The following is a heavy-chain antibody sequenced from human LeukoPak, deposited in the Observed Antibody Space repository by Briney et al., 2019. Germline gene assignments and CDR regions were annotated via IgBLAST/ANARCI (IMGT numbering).Heavy chain of an antibody. CDR1: GFTVSSNS. CDR2: IYSDNT. Sequence: PGGSLRLSCAASGFTVSSNSMSWVRQAPGKGLEWVSFIYSDNTHYSDSVKGRFTISRDNSKYTLYLQMNSLRAEDTAVYYCAKVWFGELPMDVWGKGTTVTISS. J-gene: IGHJ6*03. V-gene: IGHV3-66*03. D-gene: IGHD3-10*01. CDR3: AKVWFGELPMDV.